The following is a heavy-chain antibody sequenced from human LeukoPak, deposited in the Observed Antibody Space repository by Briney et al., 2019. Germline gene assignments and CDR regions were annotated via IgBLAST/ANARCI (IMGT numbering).Heavy chain of an antibody. J-gene: IGHJ4*02. CDR3: ARTAVSTVAGTAPFDY. D-gene: IGHD6-19*01. CDR2: IIPIFGTA. Sequence: ASVKVSCKASGGTFSSYAISWVRQAPGQGLEWMGRIIPIFGTANYAQKFQGRVTITTDESTSTSYMELSSLRSEDTAVYYCARTAVSTVAGTAPFDYWGQGTLVTVSS. CDR1: GGTFSSYA. V-gene: IGHV1-69*05.